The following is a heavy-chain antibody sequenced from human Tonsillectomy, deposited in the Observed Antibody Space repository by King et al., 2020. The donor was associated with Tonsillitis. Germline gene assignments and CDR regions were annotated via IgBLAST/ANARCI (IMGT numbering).Heavy chain of an antibody. Sequence: TLKESGPALVKPTQTLTLTCTFSGFSLSTSGMCVSWIRQPPGKALEWLARIDWDDDKYYSTSLKTRLTISKDTSKNQVVLTMTNMDPVDTATYYCARISRRGGGWNYFDYWGQGTLVTVSS. CDR2: IDWDDDK. V-gene: IGHV2-70*11. CDR3: ARISRRGGGWNYFDY. D-gene: IGHD2-15*01. CDR1: GFSLSTSGMC. J-gene: IGHJ4*02.